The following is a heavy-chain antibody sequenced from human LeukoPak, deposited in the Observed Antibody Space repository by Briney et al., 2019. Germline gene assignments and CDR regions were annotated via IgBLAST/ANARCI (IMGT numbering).Heavy chain of an antibody. Sequence: PSETLSLTCAVSGGSISSGGYSWSWIRQPPGKGLEWIGYIYHSGSTYYNPSLKSRVTISVDRSKNQFSLKLSSVTAADTAVYYCASHIAVAGPFDYWGQGTLVTVSS. CDR3: ASHIAVAGPFDY. CDR2: IYHSGST. V-gene: IGHV4-30-2*01. J-gene: IGHJ4*02. CDR1: GGSISSGGYS. D-gene: IGHD6-19*01.